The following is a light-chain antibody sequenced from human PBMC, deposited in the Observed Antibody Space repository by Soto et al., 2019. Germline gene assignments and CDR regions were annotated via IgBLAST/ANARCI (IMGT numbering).Light chain of an antibody. J-gene: IGLJ2*01. CDR1: SSDVGGYNY. CDR2: EVT. V-gene: IGLV2-14*01. Sequence: QSALTQPASVSGSPGQSITISCTGSSSDVGGYNYVSWYQQHPGKAPKLMIYEVTNRPSGVSIRFSGSKSANTASLTISGLQAEDEASYYCCSYRSVNTVVFGSGTKLTVL. CDR3: CSYRSVNTVV.